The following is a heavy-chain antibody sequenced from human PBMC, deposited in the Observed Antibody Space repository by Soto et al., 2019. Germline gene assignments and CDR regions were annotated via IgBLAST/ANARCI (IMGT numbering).Heavy chain of an antibody. CDR3: AREYGSGTFPTDY. D-gene: IGHD3-10*01. V-gene: IGHV3-33*01. Sequence: QVQLVESGGGVVQPGRSLRLSCAASGFTFSSYGMHWVRQAPGKGLEWVAVIWYDGSNKYYADSVKGRFTISRDNSKNTLYLQMNSLRAEDTAVYYCAREYGSGTFPTDYWGQGTLVTVSS. CDR2: IWYDGSNK. J-gene: IGHJ4*02. CDR1: GFTFSSYG.